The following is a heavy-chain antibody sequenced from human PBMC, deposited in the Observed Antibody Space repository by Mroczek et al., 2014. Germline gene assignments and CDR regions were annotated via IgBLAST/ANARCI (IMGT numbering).Heavy chain of an antibody. J-gene: IGHJ5*02. D-gene: IGHD2-2*01. CDR2: ISAYNGNT. V-gene: IGHV1-18*01. CDR1: GYTFTSYG. CDR3: ARDLRVVVVPAAMPSWFDP. Sequence: VQLVQSGAEVKKPGASVKVSCKASGYTFTSYGISWVRQAPGQGLEWMGWISAYNGNTNYAQKLQGRVTMTTDTSTSTAYMELRSLRSDDTAVYYCARDLRVVVVPAAMPSWFDPWGQGTLVTVSS.